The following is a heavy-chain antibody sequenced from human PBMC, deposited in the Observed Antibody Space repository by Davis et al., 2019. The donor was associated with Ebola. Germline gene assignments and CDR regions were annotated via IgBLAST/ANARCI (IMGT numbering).Heavy chain of an antibody. CDR1: GFTFSSYW. Sequence: PGGSLRLSCAASGFTFSSYWMHWVRQAPGKGLVWVSRINSDGSSTSYADSVKGRFTISRDNSKNTLYLQMNSLRAEDTAVYYCAKGLHTYDSSGYYGYWGQGTLVTVSS. J-gene: IGHJ4*02. CDR2: INSDGSST. CDR3: AKGLHTYDSSGYYGY. V-gene: IGHV3-74*01. D-gene: IGHD3-22*01.